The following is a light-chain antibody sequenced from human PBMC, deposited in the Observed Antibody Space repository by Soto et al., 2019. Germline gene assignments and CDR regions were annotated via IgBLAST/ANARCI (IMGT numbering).Light chain of an antibody. Sequence: EIVLTQSPGTLSLSPGERATLSCRASQSVSSSYFAWYQQKPGQAPRLLIYGASSRATGIPDRFSGSGSGTDFTLTISRLEPEDFAVYDCQQYGSSPRLTFGGGTKVEIK. V-gene: IGKV3-20*01. CDR1: QSVSSSY. J-gene: IGKJ4*01. CDR2: GAS. CDR3: QQYGSSPRLT.